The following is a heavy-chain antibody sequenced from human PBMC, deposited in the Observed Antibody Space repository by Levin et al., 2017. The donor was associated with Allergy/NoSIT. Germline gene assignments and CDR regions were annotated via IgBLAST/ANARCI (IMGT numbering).Heavy chain of an antibody. CDR2: VYYSGST. V-gene: IGHV4-39*01. CDR3: ARHPQTPPAPKGWFDP. CDR1: GGSISSSNYY. D-gene: IGHD2-15*01. J-gene: IGHJ5*02. Sequence: SETLSLTCTVSGGSISSSNYYWGWIRQPPGKGLEWIGSVYYSGSTYYNPSLKSRVTISVDTSKNQFSLNLISVTAADTAVYYCARHPQTPPAPKGWFDPWGQGTLVTVSS.